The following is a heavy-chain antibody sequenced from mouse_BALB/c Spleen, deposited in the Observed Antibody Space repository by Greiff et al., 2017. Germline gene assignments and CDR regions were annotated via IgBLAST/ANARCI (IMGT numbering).Heavy chain of an antibody. CDR1: GFTFTDYY. Sequence: DVMLVESGGGLVQPGGSLRLSCATSGFTFTDYYMSWVRQPPGKALEWLGFIRNKANGYTTEYSASVKGRFTISRDNSQSILYLQMNTLRAEDSATYYCARDYYDYVGFAYWGQGTLVTVSA. J-gene: IGHJ3*01. D-gene: IGHD2-4*01. V-gene: IGHV7-3*02. CDR2: IRNKANGYTT. CDR3: ARDYYDYVGFAY.